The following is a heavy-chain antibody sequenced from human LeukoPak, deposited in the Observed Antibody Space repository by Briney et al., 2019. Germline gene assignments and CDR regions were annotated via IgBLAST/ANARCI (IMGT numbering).Heavy chain of an antibody. CDR1: GFTFSNAW. V-gene: IGHV3-15*01. Sequence: GGSPRLSYAASGFTFSNAWMNWVRQAPGKGLEWIGLVKSKTNGGTTDYAAPVKGRFTISRDDSKNTLYLQMNSLKTDDTAVYYCTTGNYWGQGTLVTVSS. CDR2: VKSKTNGGTT. CDR3: TTGNY. J-gene: IGHJ4*02.